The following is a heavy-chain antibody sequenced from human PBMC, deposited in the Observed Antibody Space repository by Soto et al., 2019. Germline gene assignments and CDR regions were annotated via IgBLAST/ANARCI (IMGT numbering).Heavy chain of an antibody. D-gene: IGHD1-26*01. CDR3: ARVAPTTANFDY. V-gene: IGHV3-23*01. Sequence: QPGGSLRLSCAASGFTFGSYAMNWVRQAPGEGLEWVSAIDNSGRTTYYADSVKGRFTISRDNFENTLFLQMNRLRAEDTALYYCARVAPTTANFDYWGQGALVTVSS. CDR1: GFTFGSYA. J-gene: IGHJ4*02. CDR2: IDNSGRTT.